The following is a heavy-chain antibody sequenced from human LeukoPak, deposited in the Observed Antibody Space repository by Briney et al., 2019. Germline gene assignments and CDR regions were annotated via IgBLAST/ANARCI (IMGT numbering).Heavy chain of an antibody. D-gene: IGHD4-17*01. CDR1: GGSISSSSHY. J-gene: IGHJ6*03. CDR3: ARAYGDYRDAYYYYYMDV. V-gene: IGHV4-39*07. Sequence: SETLSLTCTVSGGSISSSSHYWGWIRQPPGKGLEWIGSIYYSGTTYYNPSLKSRVTISVDTSKNQFSLKLSSVTAADTAVYYCARAYGDYRDAYYYYYMDVWGKGTTVTVSS. CDR2: IYYSGTT.